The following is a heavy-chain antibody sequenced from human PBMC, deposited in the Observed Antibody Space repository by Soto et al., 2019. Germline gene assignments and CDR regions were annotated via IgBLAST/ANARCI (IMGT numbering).Heavy chain of an antibody. CDR1: GGSISSSSYY. Sequence: PSETLSLTCTVSGGSISSSSYYWGWIRQPPGKGLEWIGSIYYSGSTYYNPSLKSRVTISVDTSKNQFSLKLSSVTAADTAVYYCARPYVDTAMVPDVYFDYWGQGTLVTVPS. D-gene: IGHD5-18*01. J-gene: IGHJ4*02. CDR3: ARPYVDTAMVPDVYFDY. CDR2: IYYSGST. V-gene: IGHV4-39*01.